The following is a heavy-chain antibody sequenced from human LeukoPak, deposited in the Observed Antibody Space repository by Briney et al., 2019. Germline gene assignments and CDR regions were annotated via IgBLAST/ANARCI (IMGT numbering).Heavy chain of an antibody. CDR2: ISSRGTTA. CDR3: ARYFGSGSPYLAY. J-gene: IGHJ4*02. CDR1: GFTFSSYS. D-gene: IGHD3-10*01. Sequence: SGGSLRLSCAASGFTFSSYSMNWVRQAPGKGLEWVSYISSRGTTAYYADAVKGRFTISRDNAKNSLYLQMSRLRDEDTAVYYCARYFGSGSPYLAYWGQGTLVTVSS. V-gene: IGHV3-48*02.